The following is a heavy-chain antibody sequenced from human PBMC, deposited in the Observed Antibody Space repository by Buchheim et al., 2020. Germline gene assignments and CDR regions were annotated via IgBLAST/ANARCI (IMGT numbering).Heavy chain of an antibody. D-gene: IGHD3-16*02. CDR2: IRYDGSNK. V-gene: IGHV3-30*02. J-gene: IGHJ4*02. Sequence: QVQLVESGGGVVQPGRSLRLSCAASGFTFSSYGMHWVRQAPGKGLEWVAFIRYDGSNKYYADSVKGRFTISRDNSKNTLYLQMNSLRAEDTAVYYCAKDMSYDYVWGSYHGYYFDYWGQGTL. CDR3: AKDMSYDYVWGSYHGYYFDY. CDR1: GFTFSSYG.